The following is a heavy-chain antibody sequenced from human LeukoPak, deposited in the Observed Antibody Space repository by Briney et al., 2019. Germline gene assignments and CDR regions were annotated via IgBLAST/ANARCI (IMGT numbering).Heavy chain of an antibody. CDR1: VFTFSSNA. V-gene: IGHV3-23*01. D-gene: IGHD1-26*01. CDR3: AKISYIGSYYMDY. J-gene: IGHJ4*02. Sequence: GGSLRLSCAASVFTFSSNAMSWVRQAPGKGLEWVSAISGSGGSTYYADSVKGRFTISRDNSKDTLYLQMNSLRAEDTAVYYCAKISYIGSYYMDYWGQGTLVTVSS. CDR2: ISGSGGST.